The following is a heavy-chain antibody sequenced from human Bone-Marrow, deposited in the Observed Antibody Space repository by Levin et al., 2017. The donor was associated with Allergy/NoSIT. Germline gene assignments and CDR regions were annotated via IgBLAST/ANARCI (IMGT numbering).Heavy chain of an antibody. CDR1: GFTFSSYG. V-gene: IGHV3-30*18. Sequence: GESLKISCAASGFTFSSYGMHWVRQAPGKGLEWVAVLSFDGKRRYYGDPVKGRFSISRDNSKNTLYLVMNSLRPEDTAVYYCAKDSADRAVAGTSFASWGQGTLVTVSS. CDR3: AKDSADRAVAGTSFAS. J-gene: IGHJ4*02. CDR2: LSFDGKRR. D-gene: IGHD6-19*01.